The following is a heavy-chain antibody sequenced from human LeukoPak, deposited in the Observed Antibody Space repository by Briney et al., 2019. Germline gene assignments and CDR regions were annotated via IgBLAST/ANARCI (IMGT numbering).Heavy chain of an antibody. V-gene: IGHV4-39*01. J-gene: IGHJ4*02. CDR2: IYYSGST. Sequence: SETLSLTCSVSGGFISSSSYYWGWIRQPPGKGLEWIGDIYYSGSTYFKPSLASRVAISIDTSKNQFSLRLSPVTAADTAVYYCARDPAAAYFDYWGQGTLVTVPS. CDR1: GGFISSSSYY. CDR3: ARDPAAAYFDY. D-gene: IGHD6-13*01.